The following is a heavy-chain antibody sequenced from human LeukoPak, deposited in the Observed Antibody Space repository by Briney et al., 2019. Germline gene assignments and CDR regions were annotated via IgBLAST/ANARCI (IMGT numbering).Heavy chain of an antibody. CDR3: AHIRGYIRTNYFDY. CDR2: VCSNDDR. Sequence: SGPTLVKPTQPLTLTRTFSGVSLSTSGVGGGWIRQPPGKALEWLALVCSNDDRRHSPSLTSSLTITKDTSKNPVVLTMTNMDPVDTATYYCAHIRGYIRTNYFDYWGQGTLVTVSS. V-gene: IGHV2-5*01. J-gene: IGHJ4*02. CDR1: GVSLSTSGVG. D-gene: IGHD5-18*01.